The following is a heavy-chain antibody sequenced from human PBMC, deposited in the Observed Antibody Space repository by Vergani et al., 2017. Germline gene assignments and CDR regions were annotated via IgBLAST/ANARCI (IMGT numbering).Heavy chain of an antibody. CDR3: ARDPLSSRIAVAGNLDY. Sequence: QVQLVQSGAEVKKPGASVKVSCKASGYTFTGYYMHWVRQAPGQGLEWMGWINPNSGGTKYAQKFQGRVTMTRDTSISTAYMELSRLRSDDTAVYYCARDPLSSRIAVAGNLDYWGQGTLVTVSS. J-gene: IGHJ4*02. D-gene: IGHD6-19*01. CDR1: GYTFTGYY. CDR2: INPNSGGT. V-gene: IGHV1-2*02.